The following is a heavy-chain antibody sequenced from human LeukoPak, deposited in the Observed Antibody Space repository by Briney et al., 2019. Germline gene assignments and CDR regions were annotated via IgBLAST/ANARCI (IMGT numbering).Heavy chain of an antibody. J-gene: IGHJ5*02. D-gene: IGHD2-15*01. Sequence: PSETLSLTCTVSGDSVNSGAYYWSWLRQPAGKEPEWIGRIYPLETTNYNPSLKSRVAISVDTSKNQFSLKLSSVTAADTAVYYCATETNRYCSGGSCWNEGDFDPWGQGTLVTVSS. CDR2: IYPLETT. V-gene: IGHV4-61*02. CDR3: ATETNRYCSGGSCWNEGDFDP. CDR1: GDSVNSGAYY.